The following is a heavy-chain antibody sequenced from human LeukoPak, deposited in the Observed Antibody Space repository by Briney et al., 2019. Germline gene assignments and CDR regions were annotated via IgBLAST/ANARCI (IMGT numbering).Heavy chain of an antibody. J-gene: IGHJ6*03. D-gene: IGHD3-10*01. V-gene: IGHV4-39*01. CDR2: IFYSGST. CDR1: GGSISSDSYS. CDR3: ARRTRGGGEPYYYYYMDV. Sequence: SETLSLACTVSGGSISSDSYSWGWIRQPPGRGLEWIGNIFYSGSTYYNPSLKSRVTISVDTSNNQFSLKLSSVTAADTAVYYCARRTRGGGEPYYYYYMDVWGKGTTVTVSS.